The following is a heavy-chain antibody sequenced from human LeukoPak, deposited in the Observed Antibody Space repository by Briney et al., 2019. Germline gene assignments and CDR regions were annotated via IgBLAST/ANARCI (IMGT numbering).Heavy chain of an antibody. J-gene: IGHJ5*02. Sequence: ASVKVSCKASGYTFTSYGISWVRQAPGQGLEWMGWINPNSGGTNYAQKFQGRVTMTRDTSISTAYMELSRLRSDDTAVYYCARDGGYCSSTSCPMGGDNWFDPWGQGTLVTVSS. CDR2: INPNSGGT. CDR3: ARDGGYCSSTSCPMGGDNWFDP. V-gene: IGHV1-2*02. CDR1: GYTFTSYG. D-gene: IGHD2-2*01.